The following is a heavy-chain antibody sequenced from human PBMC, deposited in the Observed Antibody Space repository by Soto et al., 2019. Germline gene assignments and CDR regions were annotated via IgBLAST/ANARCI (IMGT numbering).Heavy chain of an antibody. D-gene: IGHD1-26*01. V-gene: IGHV4-4*07. CDR1: GGSIYTYC. Sequence: SETLSLTCTVSGGSIYTYCWTWLRQPAGKGLEWIGHIYSSGSANYNPSLKSRVSMSVDTSKNQLSLKLNSVTAADTAVYYCATIVGANDYWGQGALVTVSS. CDR3: ATIVGANDY. CDR2: IYSSGSA. J-gene: IGHJ4*02.